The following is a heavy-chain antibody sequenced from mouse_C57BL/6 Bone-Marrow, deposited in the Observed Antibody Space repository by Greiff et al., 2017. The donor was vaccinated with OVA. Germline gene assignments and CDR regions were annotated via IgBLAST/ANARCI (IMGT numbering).Heavy chain of an antibody. Sequence: EVQLQQSGPELVKPGASVKIPCKASGYTFTDYNMDWVKQSPGKSLEWIGDINPNNGGTIYNQKFKGKATLTVDKSSSTAYMELRSLTSEDTAVYYCARVGSSPWFAYWGQGTLVTVSA. CDR1: GYTFTDYN. CDR2: INPNNGGT. V-gene: IGHV1-18*01. J-gene: IGHJ3*01. CDR3: ARVGSSPWFAY. D-gene: IGHD1-1*01.